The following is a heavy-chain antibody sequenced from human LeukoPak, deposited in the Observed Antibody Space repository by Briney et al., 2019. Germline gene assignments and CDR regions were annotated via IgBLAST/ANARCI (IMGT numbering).Heavy chain of an antibody. Sequence: GPSLRLSRAPSRSTVSSHATSWVRQAPGEGLEWVSIISGSGDRTYYADSVKGRFTISRDNSKSMLYLQMNSRRVEDTAIYFCAKSNIESTNGEWANYWGQGTLVTVS. CDR1: RSTVSSHA. V-gene: IGHV3-23*01. CDR3: AKSNIESTNGEWANY. CDR2: ISGSGDRT. J-gene: IGHJ4*02. D-gene: IGHD5/OR15-5a*01.